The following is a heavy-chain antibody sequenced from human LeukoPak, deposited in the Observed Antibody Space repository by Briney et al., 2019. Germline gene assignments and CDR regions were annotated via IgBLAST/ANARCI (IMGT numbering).Heavy chain of an antibody. CDR1: GYTFTGYY. V-gene: IGHV1-2*02. J-gene: IGHJ4*02. D-gene: IGHD3-3*01. CDR2: INPNSGGT. CDR3: ARDMAYYDFWSGYSEAHYFDY. Sequence: ASVTVSCKASGYTFTGYYMHWVRQAPGQGLEWMGWINPNSGGTNYAQKFQGRVTMTRDTSISTAYMELSRLRSDDTAVYYCARDMAYYDFWSGYSEAHYFDYWGQGTLVTVSS.